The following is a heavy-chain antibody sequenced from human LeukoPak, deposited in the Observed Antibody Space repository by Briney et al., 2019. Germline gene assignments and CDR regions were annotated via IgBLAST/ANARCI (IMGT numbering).Heavy chain of an antibody. J-gene: IGHJ4*02. V-gene: IGHV4-59*01. Sequence: PSETLSLTCTVSGGSISSYYWSWIRQPPGKGLEWIGYIYYRGSTNYNPSLKSRVTISVDTPKNQFSLKLSSVTAADTAVYYCARGTPYGDYFDYWGQGTLVTVSS. CDR3: ARGTPYGDYFDY. D-gene: IGHD4-17*01. CDR1: GGSISSYY. CDR2: IYYRGST.